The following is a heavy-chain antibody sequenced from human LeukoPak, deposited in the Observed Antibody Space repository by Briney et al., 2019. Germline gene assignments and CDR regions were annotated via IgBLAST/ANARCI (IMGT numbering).Heavy chain of an antibody. CDR3: ARAVYYYASGTYWYDP. CDR1: GYTFTGYF. J-gene: IGHJ5*02. D-gene: IGHD3-10*01. V-gene: IGHV1-2*02. CDR2: INPNSGVT. Sequence: GASVKVSCKASGYTFTGYFMHWVRQAPGQGLEWMGWINPNSGVTNYAQKFQGRVTMTRDTSISTAYMELSRLRFDVSGVYSCARAVYYYASGTYWYDPWGQGNVVTVSS.